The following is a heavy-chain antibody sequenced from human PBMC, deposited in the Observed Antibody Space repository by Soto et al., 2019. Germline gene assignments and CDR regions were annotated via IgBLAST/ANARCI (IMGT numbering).Heavy chain of an antibody. D-gene: IGHD5-12*01. CDR2: IIPILGIA. CDR1: GGTFSSYT. V-gene: IGHV1-69*02. CDR3: ARGYDLAFDI. Sequence: GASVKVACTASGGTFSSYTISWVRQAPGQGLEWMGRIIPILGIANYAQRFQGRVTITADKSTSTAYMELSSLRSEDTVVYYCARGYDLAFDIWGQGTMVTVSS. J-gene: IGHJ3*02.